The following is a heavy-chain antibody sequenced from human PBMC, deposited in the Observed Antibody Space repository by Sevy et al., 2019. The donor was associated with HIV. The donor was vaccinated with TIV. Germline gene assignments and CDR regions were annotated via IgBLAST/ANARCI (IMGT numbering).Heavy chain of an antibody. CDR2: LNWNAGGT. V-gene: IGHV3-20*04. Sequence: GGSLRLSCAASGFTFGDYGMSWVRQVPGKGLEWVSGLNWNAGGTGYAHSVKGRFTIFRDNAKNSLYLQMDSLRVEDTAFYYCARDSGPYSGYDLDNWGQGTLVTVSS. CDR1: GFTFGDYG. D-gene: IGHD5-12*01. J-gene: IGHJ4*02. CDR3: ARDSGPYSGYDLDN.